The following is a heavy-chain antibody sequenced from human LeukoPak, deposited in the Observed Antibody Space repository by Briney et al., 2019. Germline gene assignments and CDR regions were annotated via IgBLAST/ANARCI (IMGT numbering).Heavy chain of an antibody. CDR1: GFTFSRYA. D-gene: IGHD3-10*01. CDR3: VKDGSGSYYTYYFDY. CDR2: ISSNGGST. V-gene: IGHV3-64D*06. J-gene: IGHJ4*02. Sequence: PGGSPRLSCSASGFTFSRYAMHWVCQAPGKGLEYVSAISSNGGSTYYADSVKGRFTISRDNSKNTLYLQMSSLRAEDTAVYYCVKDGSGSYYTYYFDYWGQGTLVPVSS.